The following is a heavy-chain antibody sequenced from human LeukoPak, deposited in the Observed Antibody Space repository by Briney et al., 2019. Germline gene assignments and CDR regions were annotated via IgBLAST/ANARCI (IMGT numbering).Heavy chain of an antibody. J-gene: IGHJ4*02. CDR2: INDSGGST. D-gene: IGHD3-10*01. CDR1: GFTFSNYA. CDR3: AKAHVPTMIRGVVSSD. Sequence: GGSLRLSCAASGFTFSNYAMSWVRQAPGKGLEWVSAINDSGGSTYYADSVKGRFTISRDNSKNTLYLQTNSLRAEDTALYYCAKAHVPTMIRGVVSSDWGQGTLVTVSS. V-gene: IGHV3-23*01.